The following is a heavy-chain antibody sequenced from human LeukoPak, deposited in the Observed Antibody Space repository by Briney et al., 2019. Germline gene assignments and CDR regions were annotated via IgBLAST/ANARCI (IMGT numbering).Heavy chain of an antibody. Sequence: SETLSLTCTVSGGSISSYYWSWMRQPPGKGLEWIGYIYYSGSTNYNPSLKSRVTISVDTSKNQFSLKLSSVTAADTAVYYCAREGSILDYWGQGTLVTVSS. J-gene: IGHJ4*02. CDR2: IYYSGST. CDR3: AREGSILDY. CDR1: GGSISSYY. V-gene: IGHV4-59*01.